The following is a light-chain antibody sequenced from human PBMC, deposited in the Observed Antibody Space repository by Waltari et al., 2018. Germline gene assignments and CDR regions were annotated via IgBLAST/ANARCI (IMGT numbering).Light chain of an antibody. J-gene: IGLJ3*02. CDR2: YDS. V-gene: IGLV3-21*04. CDR3: QVWDDTTNSGV. Sequence: YVVTQPPSVSVAPGKTATLTCGGENIESKSVNWYQQKPGQAPVLVIFYDSDRPSGIPDRFSGSNSGNTATLTISWVEAGDEADYHCQVWDDTTNSGVFGGGTRLTVL. CDR1: NIESKS.